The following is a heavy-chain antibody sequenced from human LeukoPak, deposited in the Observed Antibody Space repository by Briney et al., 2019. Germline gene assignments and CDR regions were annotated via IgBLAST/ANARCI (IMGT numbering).Heavy chain of an antibody. Sequence: SETLSLTCTVSGGSISSSSYYWSWIRQPPGKGLEWIGYIYYSGSTNYNPSLKSRVTISVDTSKNQFSLELSSVTAADTAVYYCAREIGGTTDYYYYYYMDVWGKGTTVTVSS. D-gene: IGHD4-23*01. CDR3: AREIGGTTDYYYYYYMDV. J-gene: IGHJ6*03. CDR2: IYYSGST. CDR1: GGSISSSSYY. V-gene: IGHV4-61*01.